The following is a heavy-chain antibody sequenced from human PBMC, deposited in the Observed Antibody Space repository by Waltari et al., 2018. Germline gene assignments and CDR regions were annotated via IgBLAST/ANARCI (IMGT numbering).Heavy chain of an antibody. CDR1: GGSISSYY. V-gene: IGHV4-59*01. Sequence: QVQLQESGPGLVKPSETLSLTCTVSGGSISSYYWSWIRQPPGKGLEWIGYIYYSGSTNYNPSLKGRVTISVDTSKNQFSLKLSSVTAADTSVYYCAREKGTGIFDYWGQGTLVSVSS. CDR2: IYYSGST. J-gene: IGHJ4*02. D-gene: IGHD7-27*01. CDR3: AREKGTGIFDY.